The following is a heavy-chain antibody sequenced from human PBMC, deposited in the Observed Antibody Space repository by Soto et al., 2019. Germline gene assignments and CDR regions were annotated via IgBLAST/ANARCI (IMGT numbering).Heavy chain of an antibody. CDR2: VSANGQGI. V-gene: IGHV3-23*01. D-gene: IGHD3-10*01. CDR3: AKDRHYPRDYFHY. CDR1: GFTFSSSA. J-gene: IGHJ4*02. Sequence: TGGSLRLSCAASGFTFSSSAISWVRQAPGKGLEWVSAVSANGQGIYCADSVRGRFTISRDNSKNTVFLHMDSLSAEDTAVYYCAKDRHYPRDYFHYWGQGTLVTVSS.